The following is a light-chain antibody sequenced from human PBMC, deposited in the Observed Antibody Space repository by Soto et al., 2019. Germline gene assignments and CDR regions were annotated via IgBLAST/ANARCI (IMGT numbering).Light chain of an antibody. CDR2: TAS. CDR3: QKYNSAPLT. CDR1: QVISTY. V-gene: IGKV1-27*01. Sequence: DIQMTQSPSSLSASVGDRVTITCRASQVISTYLAWYQQKPGKVPKLLIYTASTLQSGVPSRFSGSGSGTDFTLYISSLQPGDVAKYYCQKYNSAPLTFGPGTKVDIK. J-gene: IGKJ3*01.